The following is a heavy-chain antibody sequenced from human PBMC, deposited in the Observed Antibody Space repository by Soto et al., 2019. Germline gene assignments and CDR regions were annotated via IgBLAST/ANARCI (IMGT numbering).Heavy chain of an antibody. CDR3: AKDSWYFDL. Sequence: GGSLRLSCEAFGFIFTNFWMHWVRQVPGKGLVWVSRIDTSGSSTSYADSVKGRFTISRDNAKNTVSLQMNSLRVEDTGVYYCAKDSWYFDLWSQGSLVTVSS. J-gene: IGHJ4*02. D-gene: IGHD6-13*01. CDR2: IDTSGSST. V-gene: IGHV3-74*01. CDR1: GFIFTNFW.